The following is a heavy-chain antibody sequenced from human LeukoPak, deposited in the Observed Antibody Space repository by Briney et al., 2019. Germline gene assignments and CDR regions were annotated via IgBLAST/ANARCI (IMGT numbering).Heavy chain of an antibody. CDR1: GFTLSSDS. J-gene: IGHJ3*02. Sequence: GGSLRLSCAASGFTLSSDSLNWVRQAPGKGLEWVSYISSSGTTIYYADSVKGRFTISRDNAKNSLYLQMNSLRAEDTAVYYCARGLGSYAYSDAFDIWGQGTMVTVSS. D-gene: IGHD5-18*01. V-gene: IGHV3-48*04. CDR2: ISSSGTTI. CDR3: ARGLGSYAYSDAFDI.